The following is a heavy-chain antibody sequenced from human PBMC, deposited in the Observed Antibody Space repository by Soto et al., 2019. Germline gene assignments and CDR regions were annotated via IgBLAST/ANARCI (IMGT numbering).Heavy chain of an antibody. V-gene: IGHV4-30-4*01. D-gene: IGHD1-26*01. CDR3: ARVSGSYYYGMEV. J-gene: IGHJ6*01. Sequence: SETLSLTCTVSGVSISSGDYCWSWIRQPPGKGLEWIGYIYYSENTYSNPSLKSRVAISVDKSKNQFSLKLSSVTAADTAVYYCARVSGSYYYGMEVWGQGITVTVSS. CDR1: GVSISSGDYC. CDR2: IYYSENT.